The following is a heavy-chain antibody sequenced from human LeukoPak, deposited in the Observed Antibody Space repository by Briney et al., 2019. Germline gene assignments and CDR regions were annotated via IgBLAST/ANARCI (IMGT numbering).Heavy chain of an antibody. CDR1: VTVSSNY. Sequence: GGSLRLSCAASVTVSSNYMSWVRQAPGKGLEWVSVIYSAGNTYYADSVQGRFTMSRENPEDTLYLQMNSLRAEDTAVYYCARAHDRGYYYGFDYWGQGTLVTVSS. V-gene: IGHV3-66*01. J-gene: IGHJ4*02. D-gene: IGHD3-22*01. CDR3: ARAHDRGYYYGFDY. CDR2: IYSAGNT.